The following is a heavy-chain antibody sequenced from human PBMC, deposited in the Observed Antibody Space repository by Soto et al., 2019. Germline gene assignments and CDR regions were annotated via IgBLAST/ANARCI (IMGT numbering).Heavy chain of an antibody. D-gene: IGHD3-10*01. V-gene: IGHV4-59*01. J-gene: IGHJ6*02. CDR1: GGSISSYF. CDR3: ARVNYYGSGSHQKGEYYYGMDI. Sequence: QVQLQESGPGLVKPSETLSLTCTVSGGSISSYFWSWIRHPPGTGLEWMGYIFYSENTNYSPSLKSRVTMSVDTSKNQQSLKLSAVTAAHTAVYYCARVNYYGSGSHQKGEYYYGMDIWGQATTVTVSS. CDR2: IFYSENT.